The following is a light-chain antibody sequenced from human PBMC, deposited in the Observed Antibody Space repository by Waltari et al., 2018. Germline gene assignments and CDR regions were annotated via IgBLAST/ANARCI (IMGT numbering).Light chain of an antibody. CDR1: QSVSSSY. J-gene: IGKJ2*01. CDR3: QQYGRSWNT. V-gene: IGKV3-20*01. Sequence: EIVLTQSPGTLSLSPGERATLSCRASQSVSSSYLAWYQQKPGQAPRLRIHGASSRATGIPDRVSGSGSGTDFTLTISRLEPEDFAVYYCQQYGRSWNTFGQGTKLEIK. CDR2: GAS.